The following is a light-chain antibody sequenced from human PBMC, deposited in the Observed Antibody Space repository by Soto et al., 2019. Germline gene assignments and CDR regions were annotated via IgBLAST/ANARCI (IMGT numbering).Light chain of an antibody. CDR2: EVR. J-gene: IGLJ3*02. CDR1: TNDIGGYNY. CDR3: CSYTISATLL. V-gene: IGLV2-14*01. Sequence: QSVLTQPASVSGSPGQSITISCSGTTNDIGGYNYVSWYQHHPGKVPKVIIYEVRNRPSGVSNRFSGSKSGNTASLTISGLQADDEADYYCCSYTISATLLFGGGTQLTVL.